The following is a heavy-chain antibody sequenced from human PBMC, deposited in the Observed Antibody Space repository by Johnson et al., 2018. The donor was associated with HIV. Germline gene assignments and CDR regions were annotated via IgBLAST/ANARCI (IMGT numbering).Heavy chain of an antibody. Sequence: VQLVESGGGVVRPGGSLRLSCAASGFIFDDYGMSWVRQAPGKGLEWVSGINWNGDSTGYADSVKGRFTISRDNAKNSLYLQMNSLRAEDTALYYCARAYMSSGSYYDAFDIWGQGTMVIVSS. CDR1: GFIFDDYG. J-gene: IGHJ3*02. CDR3: ARAYMSSGSYYDAFDI. CDR2: INWNGDST. D-gene: IGHD1-26*01. V-gene: IGHV3-20*04.